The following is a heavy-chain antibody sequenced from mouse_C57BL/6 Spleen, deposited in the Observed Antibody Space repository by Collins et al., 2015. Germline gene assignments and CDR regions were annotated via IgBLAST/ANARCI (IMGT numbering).Heavy chain of an antibody. CDR2: INTYSGVP. CDR3: ARELYYGSEAY. D-gene: IGHD1-1*01. CDR1: GYTFTTYG. J-gene: IGHJ3*01. V-gene: IGHV9-3*01. Sequence: QNQLVQSGPELKKPGETVKISCKASGYTFTTYGMSWVKQAPGKGLRWMGWINTYSGVPTYADDFKGRFAFSLETSASTAYLQINNLKNEDTATYFCARELYYGSEAYWGQGTLVTVSA.